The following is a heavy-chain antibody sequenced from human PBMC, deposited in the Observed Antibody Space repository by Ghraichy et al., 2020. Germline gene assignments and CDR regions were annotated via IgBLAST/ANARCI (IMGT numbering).Heavy chain of an antibody. CDR2: IYYSGST. CDR1: GGFISSGGYY. V-gene: IGHV4-31*03. CDR3: ARDRTPFTVTKPSGWFDP. J-gene: IGHJ5*02. D-gene: IGHD4-17*01. Sequence: SETLSLTCTVSGGFISSGGYYWSWIRQHPGKGLEWIGYIYYSGSTYYNPSLKSRVTISVDTSKNQFSLKLSSVTAADTAVYYCARDRTPFTVTKPSGWFDPWGQGTLVTVSS.